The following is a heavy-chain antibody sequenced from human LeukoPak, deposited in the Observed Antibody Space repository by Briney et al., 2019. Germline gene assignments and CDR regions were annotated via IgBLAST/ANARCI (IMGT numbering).Heavy chain of an antibody. CDR2: IYPSDSAT. CDR3: ARSVGATPLDY. V-gene: IGHV5-51*01. CDR1: GYSFSSYW. D-gene: IGHD1-26*01. Sequence: GESLKISCTGSGYSFSSYWIVWVRQMPGKGLEWMGIIYPSDSATTYSPSFQGQVTISVDKSISTAYLQWRSLKASDTAVYYCARSVGATPLDYWGQGTLVTVSS. J-gene: IGHJ4*02.